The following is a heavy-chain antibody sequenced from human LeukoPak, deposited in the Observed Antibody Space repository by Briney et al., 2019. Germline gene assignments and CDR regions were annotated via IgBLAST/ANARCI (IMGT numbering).Heavy chain of an antibody. J-gene: IGHJ4*02. CDR2: IYYSGST. D-gene: IGHD3-22*01. CDR3: ARVELWPYFDSSGYIDY. CDR1: GGSISSGDYY. V-gene: IGHV4-30-4*08. Sequence: SETLSLTCTVSGGSISSGDYYWSWIRQPPGKGLEWIGYIYYSGSTYYNPSLKSRVTISVDTSKNQFSLKLSSVTAADTAVYYCARVELWPYFDSSGYIDYWGQGTLVTVSS.